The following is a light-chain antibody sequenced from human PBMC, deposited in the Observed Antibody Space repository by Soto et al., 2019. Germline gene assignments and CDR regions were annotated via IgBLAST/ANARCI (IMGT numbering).Light chain of an antibody. Sequence: DFQMTQSPSTLSASVGDRVTITCRASQNIRSRLAWFQQKPGKAPKLLIYDATSLESGVPQRFSGSGSGTEFTLTISSLQTDDFSTDYCQQYHSYWTFGQGTKVDI. CDR1: QNIRSR. V-gene: IGKV1-5*01. CDR3: QQYHSYWT. J-gene: IGKJ1*01. CDR2: DAT.